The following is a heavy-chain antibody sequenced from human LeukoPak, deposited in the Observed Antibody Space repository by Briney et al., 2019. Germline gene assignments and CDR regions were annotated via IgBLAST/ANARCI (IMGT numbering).Heavy chain of an antibody. Sequence: SETLSLTCTVSGGSISSYYWSWIRQPAGKGLEWIGRIYTGGSTSYNPSLKSRVTMSVDTSKNQFSLKLSSVTAADTDVYYCARDLSDFWSGYYTDYYYYGMDVWGQGTTVTVSS. V-gene: IGHV4-4*07. CDR3: ARDLSDFWSGYYTDYYYYGMDV. CDR2: IYTGGST. J-gene: IGHJ6*02. D-gene: IGHD3-3*01. CDR1: GGSISSYY.